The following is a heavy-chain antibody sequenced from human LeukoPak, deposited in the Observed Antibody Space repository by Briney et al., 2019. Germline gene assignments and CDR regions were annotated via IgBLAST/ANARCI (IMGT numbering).Heavy chain of an antibody. CDR3: ARYSNYYHSSGYKYYFDF. D-gene: IGHD3-22*01. CDR1: GYSFTTYW. J-gene: IGHJ4*02. CDR2: IYPGDSDT. V-gene: IGHV5-51*01. Sequence: GESLRISCKGSGYSFTTYWIAWVRQMPGKGLEWMGIIYPGDSDTTYSPSFQGQVTISADKSISTAYLQWSSLKASDTAMYYCARYSNYYHSSGYKYYFDFWGQGTLVTVSS.